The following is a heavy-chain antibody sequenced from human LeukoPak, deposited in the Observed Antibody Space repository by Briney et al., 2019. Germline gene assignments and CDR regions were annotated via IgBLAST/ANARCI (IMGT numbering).Heavy chain of an antibody. Sequence: SETLSLTCTVSGGSMSSDYWGWIRQTPGSGLEWIGYIYYSGGTYYNPSLKSRVSISIDTSKNQFSLKLDSVTSADTAVYYCASGYYFPDHWGQGALVTVSS. D-gene: IGHD2/OR15-2a*01. CDR2: IYYSGGT. CDR3: ASGYYFPDH. CDR1: GGSMSSDY. J-gene: IGHJ4*02. V-gene: IGHV4-59*01.